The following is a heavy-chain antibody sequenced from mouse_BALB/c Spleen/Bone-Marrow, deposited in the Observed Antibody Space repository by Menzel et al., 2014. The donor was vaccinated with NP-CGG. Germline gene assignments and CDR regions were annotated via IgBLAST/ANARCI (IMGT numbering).Heavy chain of an antibody. D-gene: IGHD2-1*01. J-gene: IGHJ2*01. CDR3: ARQIYFPYFDY. Sequence: EVKVVESGGGLVQPGGSLKLSCAAPGFTFSSYTMSRVRQTPEKRLEWVAYISNGGGSTYYPDTVKGRFTISRDNAKNTLYLQMSSLKSEDTAMYYCARQIYFPYFDYWGQGTTLTVSS. V-gene: IGHV5-12-2*01. CDR2: ISNGGGST. CDR1: GFTFSSYT.